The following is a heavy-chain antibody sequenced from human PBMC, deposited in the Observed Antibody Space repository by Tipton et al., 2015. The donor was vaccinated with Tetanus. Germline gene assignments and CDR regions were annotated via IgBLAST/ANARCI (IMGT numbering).Heavy chain of an antibody. D-gene: IGHD3-10*01. Sequence: QLVQSGAEVKKPGASVKVSCKASGYTFTGYYMHWVRQAPGQGLEWMGWINPNSGGTNYAQKFQGWVPMTRDTSISTAYMELSRLRSDDTAVYYCARANRGFGELLYVGGYWGQGTLVTVSS. J-gene: IGHJ4*02. CDR1: GYTFTGYY. V-gene: IGHV1-2*04. CDR3: ARANRGFGELLYVGGY. CDR2: INPNSGGT.